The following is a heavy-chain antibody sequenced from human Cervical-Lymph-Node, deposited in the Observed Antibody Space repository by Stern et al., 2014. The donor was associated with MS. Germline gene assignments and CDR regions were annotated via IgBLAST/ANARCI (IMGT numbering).Heavy chain of an antibody. CDR2: ISWNSGNI. J-gene: IGHJ6*02. CDR1: GFSFDDYA. D-gene: IGHD1-26*01. Sequence: QLVESGGGLVQPGRSLRLSCAASGFSFDDYAMHWVRQSPGKGLEWVSGISWNSGNIGYADSVKGRFTISRDNAKNSLYLQMNSLRPEDTALYFCAKDRDSGSYNYYYGMDVWGQGTPVTVSS. CDR3: AKDRDSGSYNYYYGMDV. V-gene: IGHV3-9*01.